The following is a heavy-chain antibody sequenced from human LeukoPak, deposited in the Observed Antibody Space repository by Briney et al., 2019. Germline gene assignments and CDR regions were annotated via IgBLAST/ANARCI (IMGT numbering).Heavy chain of an antibody. CDR2: IYYSGST. D-gene: IGHD6-13*01. CDR3: ARSEVRFTGYSGSWYGGGFDY. CDR1: GGSISRYS. J-gene: IGHJ4*02. V-gene: IGHV4-59*12. Sequence: SETLSLTCIVSGGSISRYSWNWIRQSPGKGLEWIGSIYYSGSTYYNPSLKSRVTISVDTSKNQFSLKLSSVTAADTAVYYCARSEVRFTGYSGSWYGGGFDYWGQGTLVTVSS.